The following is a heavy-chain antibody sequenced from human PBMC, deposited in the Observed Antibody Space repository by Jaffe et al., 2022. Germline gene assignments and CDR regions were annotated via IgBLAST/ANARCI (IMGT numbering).Heavy chain of an antibody. Sequence: EVQLVESGGGLVKPGGSLRLSCAASGFTFSSYSMNWVRQAPGKGLEWVSSISSSSSYIYYADSVKGRFTISRDNAKNSLYLQMNSLRAEDTAVYYCARDPPTVTTPLYYMDVWGKGTTVTVSS. D-gene: IGHD4-4*01. CDR2: ISSSSSYI. J-gene: IGHJ6*03. CDR3: ARDPPTVTTPLYYMDV. V-gene: IGHV3-21*01. CDR1: GFTFSSYS.